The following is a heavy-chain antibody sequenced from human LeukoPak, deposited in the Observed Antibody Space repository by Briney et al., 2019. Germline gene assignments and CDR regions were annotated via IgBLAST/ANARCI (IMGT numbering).Heavy chain of an antibody. V-gene: IGHV3-7*01. Sequence: GGSLRLSCAGSGFTFSSYWMSWVRQAPGKGLEWVANIKEDGSEKYYVDSVKGRFTITRDNAKNSLYLQMNSLRVEDTAVYYCARALAVAGTGYWGQGTLVTVSS. CDR2: IKEDGSEK. J-gene: IGHJ4*02. D-gene: IGHD6-19*01. CDR1: GFTFSSYW. CDR3: ARALAVAGTGY.